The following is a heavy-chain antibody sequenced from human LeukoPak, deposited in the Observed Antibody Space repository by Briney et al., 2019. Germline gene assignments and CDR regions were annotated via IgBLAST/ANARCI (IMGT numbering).Heavy chain of an antibody. CDR3: AREGAMVRGVMNL. CDR2: IYYSGST. D-gene: IGHD3-10*01. J-gene: IGHJ4*02. CDR1: GGSISSSSYY. Sequence: SETLSLTCTVSGGSISSSSYYWGWIRQPPGKGLEWIGSIYYSGSTYYNPSLKSRVTISVDTSKNQFSLKLSSVTAADTAVYYCAREGAMVRGVMNLWGQGTLVTVSS. V-gene: IGHV4-39*07.